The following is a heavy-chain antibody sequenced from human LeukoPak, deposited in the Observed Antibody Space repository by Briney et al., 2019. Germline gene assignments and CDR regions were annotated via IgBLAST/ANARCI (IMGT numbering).Heavy chain of an antibody. CDR2: ISYDGSNK. D-gene: IGHD5-12*01. V-gene: IGHV3-30*18. Sequence: GGSLRLSCAASGLIFSSYGMHWVRQAPGKGLEWVAVISYDGSNKYYADSVKGRFTISRDNSKNTLYLQMNSLRAEDTAIYYCAKVISGYSADDWFRGYYFDYWGQGTLVTVSP. J-gene: IGHJ4*02. CDR3: AKVISGYSADDWFRGYYFDY. CDR1: GLIFSSYG.